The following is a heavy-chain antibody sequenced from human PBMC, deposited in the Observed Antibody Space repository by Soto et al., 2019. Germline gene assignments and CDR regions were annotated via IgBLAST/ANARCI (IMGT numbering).Heavy chain of an antibody. CDR3: ARSLYYVFWSVYYTGMPDPTYSFDY. D-gene: IGHD3-3*01. CDR1: GYSFTSYD. V-gene: IGHV1-8*01. Sequence: ASVKVSCKASGYSFTSYDINWVRQATGQGLEWMGWMNANSGNTGYAQKFQGRVTMTRDTSISTAYMELRSLRSEDTAVYYCARSLYYVFWSVYYTGMPDPTYSFDYWGEGTLVTVSS. J-gene: IGHJ4*02. CDR2: MNANSGNT.